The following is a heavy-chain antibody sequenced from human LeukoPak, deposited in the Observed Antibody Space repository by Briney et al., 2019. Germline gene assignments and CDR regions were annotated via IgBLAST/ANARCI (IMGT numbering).Heavy chain of an antibody. Sequence: SGGSLRLSCAASGFTFSSYWMSWVRQAPGKGLEWVANIKQDGSEKYYVDSVKGRFTISRDNAKNSLYLQMNSLRAEDTAVYYCARDGGGWLQFSGFDYWGQGTLVTVSS. CDR2: IKQDGSEK. D-gene: IGHD5-12*01. CDR3: ARDGGGWLQFSGFDY. V-gene: IGHV3-7*01. CDR1: GFTFSSYW. J-gene: IGHJ4*02.